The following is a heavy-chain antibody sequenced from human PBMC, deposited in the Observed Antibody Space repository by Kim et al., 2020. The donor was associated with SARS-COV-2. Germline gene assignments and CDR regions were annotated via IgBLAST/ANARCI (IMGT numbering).Heavy chain of an antibody. CDR3: TRDRVGEKRGDY. D-gene: IGHD3-10*01. V-gene: IGHV3-48*02. Sequence: GGSLRLSCAVSGFTFSSQDMSWVRQAPGKGLEWISFITSSSSKTAYADSVKGRFTISRDNAKNSLYLQMSSLRDDDTGIYYCTRDRVGEKRGDYWGQGTLVTVSS. CDR1: GFTFSSQD. J-gene: IGHJ4*02. CDR2: ITSSSSKT.